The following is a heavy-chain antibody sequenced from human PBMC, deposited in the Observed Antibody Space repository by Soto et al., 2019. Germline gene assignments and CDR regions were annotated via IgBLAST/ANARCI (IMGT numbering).Heavy chain of an antibody. D-gene: IGHD2-15*01. J-gene: IGHJ6*02. V-gene: IGHV4-39*01. CDR1: GGSISSSSYY. CDR3: ARHERWSRAPIEYGMDV. CDR2: NYYIGST. Sequence: PSETLSLTCTVSGGSISSSSYYWGWIRQPPGKGLEWIGSNYYIGSTYYNPSLKSRVTISVDTSKNQFSLKLSSVTAADTAVYYCARHERWSRAPIEYGMDVWGQGTTVTVS.